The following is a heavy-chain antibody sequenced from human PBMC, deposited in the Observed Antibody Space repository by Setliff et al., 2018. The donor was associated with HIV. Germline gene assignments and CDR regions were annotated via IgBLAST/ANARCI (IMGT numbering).Heavy chain of an antibody. CDR2: ISPNFGHT. CDR1: GYTFTTYG. J-gene: IGHJ6*02. CDR3: ARLGSGWSDSYYYAMDI. V-gene: IGHV1-18*01. Sequence: ASVKVSCKASGYTFTTYGISWVRQAPGHGLEWMGWISPNFGHTNYAQNFLGRVTMTIDTSTSRAYMELRSLRSDDTAMYFCARLGSGWSDSYYYAMDIWGQGTTVTVSS. D-gene: IGHD6-19*01.